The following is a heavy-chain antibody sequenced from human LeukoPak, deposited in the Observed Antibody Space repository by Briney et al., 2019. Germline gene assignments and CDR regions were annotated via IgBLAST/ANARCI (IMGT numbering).Heavy chain of an antibody. J-gene: IGHJ4*02. CDR2: IYYSGST. CDR1: GDSTSSDRYY. Sequence: PSETLSLTRTISGDSTSSDRYYGGWVRQPPGTGLEWIGNIYYSGSTYYNPSLKSRVTMSVDTSKSQFFLKLNSVTAADTAVYYCARGRPYSGGYHLDYWGQGTLVTVSP. D-gene: IGHD1-26*01. V-gene: IGHV4-39*01. CDR3: ARGRPYSGGYHLDY.